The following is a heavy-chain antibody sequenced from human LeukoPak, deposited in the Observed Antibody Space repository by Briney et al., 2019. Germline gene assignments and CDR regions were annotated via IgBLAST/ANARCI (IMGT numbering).Heavy chain of an antibody. CDR1: GGPISISTYY. Sequence: SETLSLTCTVSGGPISISTYYWGWIRQPPGKGLEWIGNIYYSGSTYYNPSLKSRVTISVDTSKNQFSLRLSSVTAADTAVYYCARLGTGYDSSGYSIGWFDPWGQGTLVTVSS. CDR3: ARLGTGYDSSGYSIGWFDP. D-gene: IGHD3-22*01. CDR2: IYYSGST. V-gene: IGHV4-39*01. J-gene: IGHJ5*02.